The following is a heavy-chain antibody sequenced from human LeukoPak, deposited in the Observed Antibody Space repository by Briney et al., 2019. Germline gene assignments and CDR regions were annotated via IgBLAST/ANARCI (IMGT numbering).Heavy chain of an antibody. D-gene: IGHD3-22*01. Sequence: PGGSLRLSCAVSGFTVSNNYMSWVRQAPGKGLEWVSVIYSGGSTYYADSVKGRFTISRDNSKNTLYLQMNSLRAEDTAVYYCARTYYYESSGTYYWGQGTLVTVSS. CDR3: ARTYYYESSGTYY. V-gene: IGHV3-66*01. CDR2: IYSGGST. CDR1: GFTVSNNY. J-gene: IGHJ4*02.